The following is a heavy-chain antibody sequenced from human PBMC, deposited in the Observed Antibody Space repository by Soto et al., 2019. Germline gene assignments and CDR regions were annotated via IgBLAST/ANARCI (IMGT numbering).Heavy chain of an antibody. CDR1: GGTFSSYA. CDR3: ATNPGPYYYGSGTPGSGYFQH. CDR2: IIHIFGTA. V-gene: IGHV1-69*01. Sequence: QVQVVQSGAEVKKPGSSVKVSCKASGGTFSSYALSWVRQAPGQGLEWMGGIIHIFGTANYAQKFQGRVTITADESTSTAYMELSSLRSDDTALYYCATNPGPYYYGSGTPGSGYFQHWGQGTLVTVSS. D-gene: IGHD3-10*01. J-gene: IGHJ1*01.